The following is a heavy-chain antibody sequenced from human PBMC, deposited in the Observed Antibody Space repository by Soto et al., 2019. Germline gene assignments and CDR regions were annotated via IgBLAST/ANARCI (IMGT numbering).Heavy chain of an antibody. V-gene: IGHV4-4*02. D-gene: IGHD6-6*01. CDR2: ISHSGTT. J-gene: IGHJ4*02. CDR3: ARSYSSSN. CDR1: GDSISSTNW. Sequence: QVQLQESGPGLVKPSGTLSLTCAVSGDSISSTNWWNWVRQPPGKGLEWIGEISHSGTTNYNPSPXSXVXXSADKSRNQFSLRLTSVTAADTAVYYCARSYSSSNWGQGTLVTVSS.